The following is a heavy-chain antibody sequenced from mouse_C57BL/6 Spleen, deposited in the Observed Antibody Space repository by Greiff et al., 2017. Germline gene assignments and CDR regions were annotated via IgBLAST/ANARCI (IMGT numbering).Heavy chain of an antibody. Sequence: DVQLQESGGGLVKPGGSLKLSCAASGFTFSDYGMHWVRQAPEKGLEWVAYISSGSSTIYYADTVKGRFTISRDNAKNTLFLQMTSLRSEDTAMYYCATTVDWYFDVWGTGTTVTVSS. CDR2: ISSGSSTI. CDR3: ATTVDWYFDV. J-gene: IGHJ1*03. CDR1: GFTFSDYG. V-gene: IGHV5-17*01. D-gene: IGHD1-1*01.